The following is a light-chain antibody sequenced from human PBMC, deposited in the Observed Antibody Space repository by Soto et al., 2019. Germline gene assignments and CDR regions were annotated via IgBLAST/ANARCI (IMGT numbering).Light chain of an antibody. CDR2: GAS. CDR1: QSVSSSD. J-gene: IGKJ2*01. CDR3: QEYGGAPVYT. Sequence: EIVLTQSPGTLSLSPGDRATLSCRASQSVSSSDLAWYQQKPGQAPRLLIYGASTRATGIPDRFSGSGSGTDFTLTNSRLEPEDFAVYYCQEYGGAPVYTGRQRTKLEIK. V-gene: IGKV3-20*01.